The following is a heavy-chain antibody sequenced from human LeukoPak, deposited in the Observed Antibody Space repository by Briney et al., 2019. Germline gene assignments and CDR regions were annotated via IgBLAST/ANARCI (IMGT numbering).Heavy chain of an antibody. D-gene: IGHD3-22*01. J-gene: IGHJ5*02. V-gene: IGHV4-34*01. CDR2: INHSGST. CDR1: GGSFSGYY. Sequence: SETLSLTCAVYGGSFSGYYWSWIRQPPGKGLEWIGEINHSGSTNYNPSLKSRVTISVDTSKNQFSLKLSSVTAADTAVYYCARGLRITMIVVGKDRRWFDPWGQGILVTVSS. CDR3: ARGLRITMIVVGKDRRWFDP.